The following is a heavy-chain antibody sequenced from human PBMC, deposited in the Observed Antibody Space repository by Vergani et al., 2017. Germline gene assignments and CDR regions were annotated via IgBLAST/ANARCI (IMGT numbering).Heavy chain of an antibody. V-gene: IGHV3-48*01. CDR3: ARGYSGYDLDY. CDR1: GFTFSSYS. CDR2: ISSSSSTI. J-gene: IGHJ4*02. D-gene: IGHD5-12*01. Sequence: EVQLVESGGGLVQPGGSLRLSCAASGFTFSSYSMNWVRQAPGKGLEWVSYISSSSSTIYYADSVKGRFTISRDNAKNSLYLQMNSLRAEDTAVYYCARGYSGYDLDYWGQGTLVTVSS.